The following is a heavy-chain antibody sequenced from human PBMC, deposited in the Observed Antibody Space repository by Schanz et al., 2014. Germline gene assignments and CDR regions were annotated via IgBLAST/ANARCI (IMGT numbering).Heavy chain of an antibody. Sequence: EVHLLESGGGLVEPGGSLRLSCAASGFTFSSYAMSWVRQAPGKGLEWVSAISGSGGSTYYADSVKGRFTISRDNSKNTLYLQMNSLRAEDTAVYYCARPALWFGDNCFDPWGQGTLVTVSS. D-gene: IGHD3-10*01. CDR1: GFTFSSYA. CDR3: ARPALWFGDNCFDP. V-gene: IGHV3-23*01. CDR2: ISGSGGST. J-gene: IGHJ5*02.